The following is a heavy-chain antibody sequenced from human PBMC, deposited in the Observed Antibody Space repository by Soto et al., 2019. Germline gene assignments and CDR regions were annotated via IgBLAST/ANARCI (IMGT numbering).Heavy chain of an antibody. CDR1: GFTLSDFA. Sequence: QVQLVESGGGVVQPGRSLRLSCAASGFTLSDFAMHWVRQAPGKGLEWVALISNDGGNEHYGDSVKGRFTISRDNSKHMLELQVTSLRVEDTAVYYCARAAPGMDVWGQGTTVTVSS. V-gene: IGHV3-30-3*01. J-gene: IGHJ6*02. CDR3: ARAAPGMDV. CDR2: ISNDGGNE.